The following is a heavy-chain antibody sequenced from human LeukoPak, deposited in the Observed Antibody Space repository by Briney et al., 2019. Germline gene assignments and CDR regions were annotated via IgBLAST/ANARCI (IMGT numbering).Heavy chain of an antibody. J-gene: IGHJ4*02. V-gene: IGHV3-11*01. CDR3: ARDSVRGLTSFDY. D-gene: IGHD3-10*02. CDR1: GFTFSDYY. CDR2: ISSSGSTI. Sequence: KPGGSLRLSCAASGFTFSDYYMSWIRQAPGKGLEWVSYISSSGSTIYYADSVKGRFTISRDNAKNSLYLQMNSLRAEDTAVYYCARDSVRGLTSFDYWGQGTLVTVSS.